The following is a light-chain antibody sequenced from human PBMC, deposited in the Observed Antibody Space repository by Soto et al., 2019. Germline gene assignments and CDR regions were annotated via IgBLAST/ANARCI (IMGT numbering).Light chain of an antibody. V-gene: IGKV3-11*01. Sequence: EIVLTQSPATLSLSPGERATLSCRASQSVSSFLAWSQQKPGQAPRLLIYATSNRATGIPARFSGSGSGTDFTLTISSLEPEDFAVYYCQQRNGWPLTFGGGTRVEIK. CDR2: ATS. J-gene: IGKJ4*01. CDR3: QQRNGWPLT. CDR1: QSVSSF.